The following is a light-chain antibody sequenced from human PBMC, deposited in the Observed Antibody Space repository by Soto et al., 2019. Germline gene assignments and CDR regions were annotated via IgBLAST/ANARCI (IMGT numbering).Light chain of an antibody. CDR1: RNIGTW. J-gene: IGKJ2*01. CDR3: QHCHEYPYI. Sequence: DIQMTQAPSALSASIGDKVTIVCRARRNIGTWLAWYQQRPGNAPRLLIHDASRLENGVPSRFSGSGSGTEFTLPISSLQPDDFGTYYCQHCHEYPYIFGQGTNVEIK. CDR2: DAS. V-gene: IGKV1-5*02.